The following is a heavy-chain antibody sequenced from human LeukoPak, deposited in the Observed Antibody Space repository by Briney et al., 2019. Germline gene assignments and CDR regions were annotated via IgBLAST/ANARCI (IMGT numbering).Heavy chain of an antibody. CDR1: GFTFSNYC. J-gene: IGHJ6*03. CDR3: ARGLHCSSTSCYAHYYYYYMDV. D-gene: IGHD2-2*01. Sequence: PGGSLRLSCAASGFTFSNYCMSWVRQAPGKGLEWVANIKQDGSEKHYVDSVKGRFTISRDSAKNSLYLEMNSLRADDTAVYYCARGLHCSSTSCYAHYYYYYMDVWGKGTTVTVSS. V-gene: IGHV3-7*01. CDR2: IKQDGSEK.